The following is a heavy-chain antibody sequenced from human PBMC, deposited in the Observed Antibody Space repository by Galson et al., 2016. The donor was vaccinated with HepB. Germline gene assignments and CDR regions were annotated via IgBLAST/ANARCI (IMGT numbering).Heavy chain of an antibody. V-gene: IGHV3-7*01. CDR2: IKLDGSEK. J-gene: IGHJ4*02. CDR3: SGGSYFDY. D-gene: IGHD3-10*01. CDR1: GFTFGSYW. Sequence: SLRLSCAASGFTFGSYWMNWVRQAPGKGLEWVANIKLDGSEKNYEDSVKGRFTISRDNAKNSLYLQMNSLRAEDTAVYYCSGGSYFDYWGQGTLVTVSS.